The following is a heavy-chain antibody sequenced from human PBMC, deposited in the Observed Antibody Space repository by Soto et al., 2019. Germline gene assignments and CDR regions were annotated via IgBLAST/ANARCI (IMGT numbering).Heavy chain of an antibody. D-gene: IGHD3-3*01. CDR2: IDPSGGST. V-gene: IGHV1-46*03. CDR1: GYNFTSYY. CDR3: ARDLTGGPTYYDFWSGYSPVDY. Sequence: QVQLVQSGAEVKKPGASVKVSCKASGYNFTSYYMHWVRQAPGQGLEWMGIIDPSGGSTSYAQKFQGRVSMTRETSTSTVYMDLSSLRSEDTAVYYCARDLTGGPTYYDFWSGYSPVDYWGLGTLVTVSS. J-gene: IGHJ4*02.